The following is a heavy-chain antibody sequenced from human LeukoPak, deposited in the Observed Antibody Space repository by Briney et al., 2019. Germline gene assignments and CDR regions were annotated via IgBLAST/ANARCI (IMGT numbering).Heavy chain of an antibody. V-gene: IGHV3-23*01. CDR2: ISSSGGST. CDR1: GFTFSNYV. D-gene: IGHD3-10*01. CDR3: AKASITMGYFDY. Sequence: GGSLRLSCAVSGFTFSNYVMSWVRQAPGKGLEWVSAISSSGGSTYYADSVKGRFTISRDNSKNTLYLQMNSLRAEDTAVYYCAKASITMGYFDYWGQGTLVTVSS. J-gene: IGHJ4*02.